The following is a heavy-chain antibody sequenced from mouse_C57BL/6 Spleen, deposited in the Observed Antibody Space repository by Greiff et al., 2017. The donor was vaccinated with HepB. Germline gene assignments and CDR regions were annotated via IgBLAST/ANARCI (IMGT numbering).Heavy chain of an antibody. J-gene: IGHJ1*03. V-gene: IGHV5-16*01. Sequence: EVKVVESEGGLVQPGSSMKLSCTASGFTFSDYYMAWVRQVPEKGLEWVANINYDGSSTYYLDSLKSRFIISRDNAKNILYLQMSSLKSEDTATYYCARDRHYGSSSGYFDVWGTGTTVTVSS. CDR1: GFTFSDYY. D-gene: IGHD1-1*01. CDR2: INYDGSST. CDR3: ARDRHYGSSSGYFDV.